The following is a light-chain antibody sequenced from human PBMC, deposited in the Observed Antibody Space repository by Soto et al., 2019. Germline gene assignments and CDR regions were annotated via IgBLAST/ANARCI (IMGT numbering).Light chain of an antibody. Sequence: EIVLTQSPGTLSLSPGERATLSCRSSQSVNSSYLAWYQQKPGQAPRLHIYGASSRATGIPDRFSGSGSGTDFTLTISRLEPEDFAVYYCQQYGSSPRTFGQGTKVDIK. CDR2: GAS. J-gene: IGKJ1*01. V-gene: IGKV3-20*01. CDR3: QQYGSSPRT. CDR1: QSVNSSY.